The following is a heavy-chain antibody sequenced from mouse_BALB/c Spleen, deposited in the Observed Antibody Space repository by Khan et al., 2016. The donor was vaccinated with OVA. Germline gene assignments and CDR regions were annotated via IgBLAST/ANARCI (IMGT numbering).Heavy chain of an antibody. V-gene: IGHV2-6-1*01. CDR2: IWSDGST. D-gene: IGHD2-10*01. J-gene: IGHJ4*01. CDR1: GFSLTNYG. CDR3: ARQPYYHYNVMDY. Sequence: QMQLEESGPGLVAPSQSLSITCTISGFSLTNYGVHWVRQPPGKGLEWLVVIWSDGSTTYNSALKSRLTISKDKSKSQVFLKMNSLQTDDTAMYFCARQPYYHYNVMDYWGQGTSVTVSS.